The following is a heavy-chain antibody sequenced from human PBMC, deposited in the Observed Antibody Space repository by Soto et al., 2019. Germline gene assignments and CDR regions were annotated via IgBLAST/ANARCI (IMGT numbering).Heavy chain of an antibody. J-gene: IGHJ4*02. CDR3: ARTLVLGELSPPCDY. D-gene: IGHD3-16*02. Sequence: GGSLILSCAASGFTFSSYGMHWVRQAPGKGLEWVAVIWYDGSNKYYADSVKGRFTISRDNSKNTLYLQMNSLRAEDTAVYYCARTLVLGELSPPCDYWGQGTLVTVSS. CDR2: IWYDGSNK. CDR1: GFTFSSYG. V-gene: IGHV3-33*08.